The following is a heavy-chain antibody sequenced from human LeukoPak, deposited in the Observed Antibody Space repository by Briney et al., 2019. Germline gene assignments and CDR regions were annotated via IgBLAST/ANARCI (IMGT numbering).Heavy chain of an antibody. V-gene: IGHV3-7*01. CDR1: GFTFSNYW. CDR2: IKQDGSEK. D-gene: IGHD3-3*01. Sequence: GGSLRLSCAASGFTFSNYWMSWVRQAPGKGLEWVGNIKQDGSEKYYVDSVKGRFTISRDNAKNSLYLQMNSLRGEDTAVYYCVRVKYYDFWSGHDAFDMWGQGTMVTVSS. J-gene: IGHJ3*02. CDR3: VRVKYYDFWSGHDAFDM.